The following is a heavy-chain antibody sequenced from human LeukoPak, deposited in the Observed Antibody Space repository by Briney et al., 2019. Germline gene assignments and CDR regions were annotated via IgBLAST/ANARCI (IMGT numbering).Heavy chain of an antibody. CDR2: VSSSGTTT. CDR1: GFIFGDYA. D-gene: IGHD5-24*01. CDR3: ARADRDGNKRFLD. V-gene: IGHV3-48*02. J-gene: IGHJ4*02. Sequence: GGSLRLSCTTSGFIFGDYAMSWVRQAPGKGLEWVSYVSSSGTTTYYADSVKGRFTISRDNGKNLVSLQMNSLRDEDTAVYYCARADRDGNKRFLDWGQGTLVTVSS.